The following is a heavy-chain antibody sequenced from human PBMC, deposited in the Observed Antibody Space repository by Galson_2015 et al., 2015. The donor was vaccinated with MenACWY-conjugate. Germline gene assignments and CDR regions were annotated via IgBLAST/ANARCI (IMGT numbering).Heavy chain of an antibody. V-gene: IGHV3-23*01. CDR1: GFTFSNYA. D-gene: IGHD2/OR15-2a*01. Sequence: SLRLSCAASGFTFSNYAMTRVRQTPANGLEWVSGITGDSGSRIYADPVKGRFTVYRDNSSTTLYLQMNTLRAEDTAVYYCAHYRVDNINWPYPPRFDPWGQGTQVAVSS. CDR3: AHYRVDNINWPYPPRFDP. CDR2: ITGDSGSR. J-gene: IGHJ5*01.